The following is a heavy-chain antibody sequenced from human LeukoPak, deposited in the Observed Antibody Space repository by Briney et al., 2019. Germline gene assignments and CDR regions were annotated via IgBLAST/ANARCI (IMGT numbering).Heavy chain of an antibody. CDR3: ARQRGRYAGGLDY. CDR1: GYTFTNYW. D-gene: IGHD1-26*01. Sequence: ESLKISCKGFGYTFTNYWIGWARQMPGKGLEWMGIIYPADSNTNYSPSFQGQVTISVDTSINTAYLQWSSLKASDTAIYYCARQRGRYAGGLDYWGQGILVTVSS. J-gene: IGHJ4*02. V-gene: IGHV5-51*01. CDR2: IYPADSNT.